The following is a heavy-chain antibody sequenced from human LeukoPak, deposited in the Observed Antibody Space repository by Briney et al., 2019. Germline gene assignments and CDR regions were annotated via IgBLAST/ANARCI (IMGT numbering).Heavy chain of an antibody. D-gene: IGHD2-8*02. CDR1: GYTFTSYA. Sequence: ASVKVSCKASGYTFTSYAMHWVRQAPGQRLEWMGWINAGNGNTKYSQKFQGRVTITRDTSTSTAYMEMRSLRSDDTAVYYCARAGGGQRGYFDYWGQGTLVTVSS. V-gene: IGHV1-3*01. CDR2: INAGNGNT. J-gene: IGHJ4*02. CDR3: ARAGGGQRGYFDY.